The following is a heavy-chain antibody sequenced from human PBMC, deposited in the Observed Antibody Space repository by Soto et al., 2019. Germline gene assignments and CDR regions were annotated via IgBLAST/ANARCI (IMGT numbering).Heavy chain of an antibody. Sequence: SETLSLTCTVSRDYISTYYCSWIRQPPGKGLECIGYIYYNGNTNYNPSLKSRVTISVDTSKNQFTLNLSSVTAADTAVYYCARHGTRSYDYWGQGTLVTVSS. V-gene: IGHV4-59*08. CDR3: ARHGTRSYDY. J-gene: IGHJ4*02. D-gene: IGHD1-26*01. CDR2: IYYNGNT. CDR1: RDYISTYY.